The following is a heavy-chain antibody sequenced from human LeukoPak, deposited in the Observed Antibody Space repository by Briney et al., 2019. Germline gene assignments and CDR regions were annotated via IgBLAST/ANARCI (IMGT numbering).Heavy chain of an antibody. CDR2: IFYSGST. Sequence: SETLSLTCAVYGASFHNYYWGWVRQPPGKALEWIGNIFYSGSTYYSPSLKSRVTISLDTSRNQFSLKLNSVTAADTAVYYCAKSNGYGLIDIWGQGTMVTVSS. CDR1: GASFHNYY. V-gene: IGHV4-34*12. J-gene: IGHJ3*02. D-gene: IGHD3-22*01. CDR3: AKSNGYGLIDI.